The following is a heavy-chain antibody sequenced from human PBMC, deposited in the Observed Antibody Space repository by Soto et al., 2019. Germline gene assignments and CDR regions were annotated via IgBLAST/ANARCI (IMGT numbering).Heavy chain of an antibody. Sequence: SETLSLTCAVYGGSFSGYYWSWIRQPPGKGLEWIGEINHSGSTNYNPSLKSRVTISVDTSKNQFSLKLSSVTAADTAVYYCARRRIVVVVAATNFDYWGQGTLVTVSS. CDR1: GGSFSGYY. J-gene: IGHJ4*02. CDR3: ARRRIVVVVAATNFDY. V-gene: IGHV4-34*01. CDR2: INHSGST. D-gene: IGHD2-15*01.